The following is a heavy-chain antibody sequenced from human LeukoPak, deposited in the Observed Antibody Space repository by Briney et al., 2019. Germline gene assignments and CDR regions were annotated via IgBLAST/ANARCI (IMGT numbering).Heavy chain of an antibody. CDR3: ARHEDPISSWYES. D-gene: IGHD6-13*01. Sequence: GESLKISCKGSGYNFSNYWIGWVRHFPGRGLEWMGTIFPDDSDTRYSPSFRGQVTMSAARSINTAYLHWRSLKASDTAMYYCARHEDPISSWYESWGQGTLVTVSS. CDR1: GYNFSNYW. CDR2: IFPDDSDT. J-gene: IGHJ5*02. V-gene: IGHV5-51*01.